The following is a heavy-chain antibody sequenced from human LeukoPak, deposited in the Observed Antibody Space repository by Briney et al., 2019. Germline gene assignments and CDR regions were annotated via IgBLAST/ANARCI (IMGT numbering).Heavy chain of an antibody. CDR3: ARLDYYDSSGRYYYYYMDV. D-gene: IGHD3-22*01. CDR2: IYTSGGT. Sequence: PSETLSLTCTVSGVSISSYYWSWIRQPPGKGLEWIGYIYTSGGTNYNPSLKSRVTISVDTSKNQFSLKLSSVTAADTAVYYCARLDYYDSSGRYYYYYMDVWGKGTAVTVSS. V-gene: IGHV4-4*09. CDR1: GVSISSYY. J-gene: IGHJ6*03.